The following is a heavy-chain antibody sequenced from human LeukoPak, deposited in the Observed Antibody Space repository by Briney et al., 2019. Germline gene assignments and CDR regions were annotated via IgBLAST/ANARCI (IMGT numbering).Heavy chain of an antibody. J-gene: IGHJ4*02. D-gene: IGHD3-22*01. CDR2: TRFDGKNK. V-gene: IGHV3-30*02. CDR1: GFTFSRYG. Sequence: PGGSLRLSCAASGFTFSRYGMHWVRQAPGKGLEWVSFTRFDGKNKYYADSVKGRFTISRDNSKNTVYLQMNSLRAEDTAIYYCAKHSHDGSAPYYEVQLDYWGQGTLVTVSS. CDR3: AKHSHDGSAPYYEVQLDY.